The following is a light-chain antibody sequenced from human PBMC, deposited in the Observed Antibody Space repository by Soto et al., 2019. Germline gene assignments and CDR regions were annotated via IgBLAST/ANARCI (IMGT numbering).Light chain of an antibody. J-gene: IGKJ1*01. Sequence: DNQMTQSPSTLSAFVGDRVTITCRASQNIRGWLAWYQQRPGKAPDPLIFEASRLEGGVPSRFSGSGSGTEFTLTIDSLQPYDFATYYCQQYDSYSPIFGQGTRVEFK. CDR1: QNIRGW. V-gene: IGKV1-5*01. CDR3: QQYDSYSPI. CDR2: EAS.